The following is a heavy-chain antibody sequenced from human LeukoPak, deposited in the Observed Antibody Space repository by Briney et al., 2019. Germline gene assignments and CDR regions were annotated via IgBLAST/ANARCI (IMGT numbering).Heavy chain of an antibody. Sequence: GESLKISCKGSEYSFNSYWIAWVRQMPGKGQGWMGIVHPDDSDKRYSPSFRGQVTISVDKSISTAYLQWSSLKASDTAIYYCATLRLAYCTSTGCFDTYFDHWGQGTLVTVSS. CDR2: VHPDDSDK. CDR3: ATLRLAYCTSTGCFDTYFDH. J-gene: IGHJ4*02. D-gene: IGHD2-2*01. CDR1: EYSFNSYW. V-gene: IGHV5-51*01.